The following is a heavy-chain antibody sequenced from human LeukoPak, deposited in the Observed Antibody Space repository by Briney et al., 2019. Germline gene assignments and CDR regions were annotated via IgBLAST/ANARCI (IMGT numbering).Heavy chain of an antibody. Sequence: TSETLSLTCTVSGVPISSYYWSWIRQPPGKGLEGIGYIYHSGSTNYNPSLKSRVTISVDTSKNQSSFKLRPVTAADTAVYYCARGKYYYDSRPVAGWYFDYWGQGALVTVSS. V-gene: IGHV4-59*13. CDR3: ARGKYYYDSRPVAGWYFDY. CDR2: IYHSGST. D-gene: IGHD3-22*01. CDR1: GVPISSYY. J-gene: IGHJ4*02.